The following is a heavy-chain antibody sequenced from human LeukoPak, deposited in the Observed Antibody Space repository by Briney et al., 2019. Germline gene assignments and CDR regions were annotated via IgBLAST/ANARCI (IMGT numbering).Heavy chain of an antibody. V-gene: IGHV3-30*02. Sequence: GGSLRLSCAASGFTLSNYGIHWVRQAPGKGLEWVAFIRYDGSDKYHADSVKGRFTISRDNSKNTLYLQMNSLRAEDTAVYYCAKDKTPYWVAAAGSGIDYWGQGTLVTVSS. J-gene: IGHJ4*02. CDR3: AKDKTPYWVAAAGSGIDY. CDR1: GFTLSNYG. D-gene: IGHD6-13*01. CDR2: IRYDGSDK.